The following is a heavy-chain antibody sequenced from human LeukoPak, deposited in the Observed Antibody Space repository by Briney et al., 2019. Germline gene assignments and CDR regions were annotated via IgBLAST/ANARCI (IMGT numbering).Heavy chain of an antibody. CDR1: GFTFSSYG. Sequence: GGSLRLSCAASGFTFSSYGMHWVRQAPGKGLEWVAFIRYDGSNKYYADSVKGRFTISRDNSKNTLYLQMNSLRAEDTAVYYCAKGGVVAVLEYYFDYWGQGTLVTVSS. D-gene: IGHD2-21*01. CDR2: IRYDGSNK. V-gene: IGHV3-30*02. J-gene: IGHJ4*02. CDR3: AKGGVVAVLEYYFDY.